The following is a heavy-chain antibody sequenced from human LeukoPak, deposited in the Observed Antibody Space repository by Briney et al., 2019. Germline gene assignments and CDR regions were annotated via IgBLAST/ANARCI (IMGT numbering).Heavy chain of an antibody. V-gene: IGHV4-4*07. CDR1: GGSISSYY. CDR2: IYTSGST. Sequence: SETLSLTCTVSGGSISSYYWSWIRQPAGKGLEWIGRIYTSGSTNYNPSLKSRVTMSVDTSKNQFSLKLSSVTAADTAVYYCARGVYGDYDPLDYYYYGMDVWGQGTTVTVPS. J-gene: IGHJ6*02. D-gene: IGHD4-17*01. CDR3: ARGVYGDYDPLDYYYYGMDV.